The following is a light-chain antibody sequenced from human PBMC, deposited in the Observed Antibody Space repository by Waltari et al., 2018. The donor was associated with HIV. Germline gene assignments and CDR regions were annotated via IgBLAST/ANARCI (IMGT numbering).Light chain of an antibody. CDR1: SSDVGSYNL. CDR3: CSYAGSSTWV. V-gene: IGLV2-23*01. CDR2: EGS. J-gene: IGLJ3*02. Sequence: QSALTQPASVSGSPGQSITIPCTGTSSDVGSYNLVPRYQQHPGKAPKLMIYEGSKRPSGVSNRFSGSKSGNTASLTISGLQAEDEADYYCCSYAGSSTWVFGGGTKLTVL.